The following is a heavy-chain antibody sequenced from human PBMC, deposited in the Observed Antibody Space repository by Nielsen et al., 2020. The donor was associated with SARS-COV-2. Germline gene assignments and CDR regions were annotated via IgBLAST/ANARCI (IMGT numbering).Heavy chain of an antibody. CDR3: ALALLGYSYGNYYYYGMDV. D-gene: IGHD5-18*01. J-gene: IGHJ6*02. V-gene: IGHV1-69*13. CDR1: GGTFSSYA. Sequence: SVKVSCKASGGTFSSYAISWVRQAPGQGLEWMGGIIPIFGTANYAQKFQGRVTITADESTSTAYMELSSLRSEDTAVYYCALALLGYSYGNYYYYGMDVWGQGTTVTVSS. CDR2: IIPIFGTA.